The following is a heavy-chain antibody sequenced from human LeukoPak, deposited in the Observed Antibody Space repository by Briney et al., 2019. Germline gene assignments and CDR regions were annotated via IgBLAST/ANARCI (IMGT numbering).Heavy chain of an antibody. CDR3: ARQNPYYDSSGYYPLNWFDP. Sequence: PSETLSLTRAVYGGSFSGYYWSWIRQPPGKGLEWIGEINHSGSTNYNPSLKSRVTISVDTSKNQFSLKLSSVTAADTAVYYCARQNPYYDSSGYYPLNWFDPWGQGTLVTVSS. CDR1: GGSFSGYY. CDR2: INHSGST. D-gene: IGHD3-22*01. J-gene: IGHJ5*02. V-gene: IGHV4-34*01.